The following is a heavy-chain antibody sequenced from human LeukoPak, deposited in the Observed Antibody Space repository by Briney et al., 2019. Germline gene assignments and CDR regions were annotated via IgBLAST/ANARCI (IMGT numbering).Heavy chain of an antibody. J-gene: IGHJ4*02. CDR1: GFTFSSYA. D-gene: IGHD6-19*01. CDR2: ISYDGSNK. Sequence: GGSLRLSCAASGFTFSSYAMHWVRQAPGKGLEWEAVISYDGSNKYYADSVKGRFTISRDNSKSTLYLQMNSLRAEDTAVYYCARDMKAVAGKDYWGQGTLVTVSS. V-gene: IGHV3-30-3*01. CDR3: ARDMKAVAGKDY.